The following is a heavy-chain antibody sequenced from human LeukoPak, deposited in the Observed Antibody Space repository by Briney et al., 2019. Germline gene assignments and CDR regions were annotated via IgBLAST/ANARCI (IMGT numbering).Heavy chain of an antibody. CDR1: GGTFSSYA. D-gene: IGHD3-22*01. J-gene: IGHJ4*02. CDR3: ARSPHYYDSSGYYYFDY. CDR2: FIPICGTA. V-gene: IGHV1-69*05. Sequence: ASVKVSCKASGGTFSSYAISWVRQAPGQGLEWMGGFIPICGTANYAQKFQGRVTITTDESTSTAYMELSSLRSEDTAVYYCARSPHYYDSSGYYYFDYWGQGTLVTVSS.